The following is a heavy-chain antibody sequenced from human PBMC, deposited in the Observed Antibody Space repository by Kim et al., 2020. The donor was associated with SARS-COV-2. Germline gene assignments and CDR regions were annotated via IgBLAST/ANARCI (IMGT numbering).Heavy chain of an antibody. V-gene: IGHV4-34*01. CDR3: ARVVGIAVAGDAFDI. D-gene: IGHD6-19*01. Sequence: SETLSLTCAVYGGSFSGYYWSWIRQPPGKGLEWIGEINHSGSTNYNPSLKSRVTISVDTSKNQFSLKLSSVTAAYTAVYYCARVVGIAVAGDAFDIWGQGTMVTASS. CDR2: INHSGST. J-gene: IGHJ3*02. CDR1: GGSFSGYY.